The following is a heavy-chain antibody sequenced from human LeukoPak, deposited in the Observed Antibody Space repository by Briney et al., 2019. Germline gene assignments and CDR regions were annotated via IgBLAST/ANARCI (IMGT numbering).Heavy chain of an antibody. CDR1: GGSFSGYY. J-gene: IGHJ4*02. CDR3: ARGLYGSGSYPAY. Sequence: SETLSLTCAVYGGSFSGYYWSWIRQPPGKGLEWIGEINHSGSTNYNPSLKSRVTTSVDTSKNQFSLKLSSVTAADTAVYYCARGLYGSGSYPAYWGQGTLVTVSS. CDR2: INHSGST. D-gene: IGHD3-10*01. V-gene: IGHV4-34*01.